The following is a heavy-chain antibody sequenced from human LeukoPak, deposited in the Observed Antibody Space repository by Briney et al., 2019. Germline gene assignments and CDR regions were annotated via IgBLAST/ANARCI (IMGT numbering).Heavy chain of an antibody. V-gene: IGHV4-59*01. CDR2: IYYSGST. J-gene: IGHJ4*02. CDR1: GGSISSYY. Sequence: SSETLSLTCTVSGGSISSYYWSWIRQPPGKGLEWIGYIYYSGSTNYNPSLKSRVTISVDTSKNQFSLKLSSVTAADPAVYYCGRKAYSSGWRNFDYWGQGTLVTVSS. CDR3: GRKAYSSGWRNFDY. D-gene: IGHD6-19*01.